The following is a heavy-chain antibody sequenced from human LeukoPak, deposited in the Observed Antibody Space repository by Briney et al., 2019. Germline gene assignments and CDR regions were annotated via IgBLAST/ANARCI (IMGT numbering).Heavy chain of an antibody. Sequence: SETLSLTCTVSGGSISSYYWSWIRQPPGKGLEWIGYIYYSGSTNYNPSLKGRVTISVDTSKNQFSLKLSSVTAADTAVYYCAREGNGYFDYWGQGTLVTVSS. V-gene: IGHV4-59*01. CDR3: AREGNGYFDY. D-gene: IGHD2-8*01. J-gene: IGHJ4*02. CDR1: GGSISSYY. CDR2: IYYSGST.